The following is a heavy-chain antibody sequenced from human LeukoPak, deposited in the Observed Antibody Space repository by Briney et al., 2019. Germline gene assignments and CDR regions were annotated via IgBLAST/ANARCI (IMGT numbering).Heavy chain of an antibody. CDR2: IYYSGST. CDR1: GGSISSYY. D-gene: IGHD5-18*01. CDR3: ARLGGYEDY. Sequence: ETLSLTCTVSGGSISSYYWSWIRQPPGKGLEWIGYIYYSGSTNYNPSLKSRVTISVDTSKSQFSLKLSSVTVADTAVYYCARLGGYEDYWGQGTLVTVSS. V-gene: IGHV4-59*08. J-gene: IGHJ4*02.